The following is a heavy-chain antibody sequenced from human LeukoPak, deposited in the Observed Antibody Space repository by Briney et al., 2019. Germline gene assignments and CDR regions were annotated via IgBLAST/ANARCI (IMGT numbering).Heavy chain of an antibody. D-gene: IGHD3-3*01. V-gene: IGHV4-59*01. CDR2: IYYSGST. CDR3: AGTYYGFWSGYYPHYYYYYMDV. J-gene: IGHJ6*03. Sequence: SETLSLTCTVSGGSISSYYWSWIRQPPGKGLEWIGYIYYSGSTNYNPSLKSRVTISVDTSKNQFSLKLSSVTAADAAVYYCAGTYYGFWSGYYPHYYYYYMDVWGKGTTVTVSS. CDR1: GGSISSYY.